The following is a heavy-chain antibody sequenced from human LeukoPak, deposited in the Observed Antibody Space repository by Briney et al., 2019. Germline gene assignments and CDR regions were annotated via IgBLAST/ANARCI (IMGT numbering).Heavy chain of an antibody. CDR2: ISFDGTNK. CDR1: GFTFSHYA. CDR3: AKGGYYERPWYFDY. Sequence: GRSLRLSGAASGFTFSHYAMHWVRQAPGKGLEWVAVISFDGTNKFYADSVKGRFTISRDNSKNALYLQMNSLRAEDTAVYYCAKGGYYERPWYFDYWGQGTLVTVSS. J-gene: IGHJ4*02. D-gene: IGHD3-22*01. V-gene: IGHV3-30*18.